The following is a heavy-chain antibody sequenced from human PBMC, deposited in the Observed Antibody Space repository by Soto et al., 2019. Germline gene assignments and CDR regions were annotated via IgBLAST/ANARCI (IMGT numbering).Heavy chain of an antibody. V-gene: IGHV3-23*01. J-gene: IGHJ4*02. Sequence: EVQLLESGGGLVQPGGSLRLSCVASGFSFSSYAMVWVRQAPGKGLEWVSVISARGGSSYFADTVKGRFTISRVNSKNLLSLEMNSLRAEDTAIYFCAKGSIEYSASVDNWGQGTLVLVSS. CDR1: GFSFSSYA. CDR3: AKGSIEYSASVDN. D-gene: IGHD5-12*01. CDR2: ISARGGSS.